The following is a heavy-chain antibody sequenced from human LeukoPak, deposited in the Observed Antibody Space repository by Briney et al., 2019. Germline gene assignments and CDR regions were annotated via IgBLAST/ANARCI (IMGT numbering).Heavy chain of an antibody. V-gene: IGHV3-74*01. CDR2: INSDGSST. CDR3: ARDRGYSTFDI. Sequence: PGGSLRLSCAASGFSFTSYWMHWVRQAPGKGLVWVSRINSDGSSTTYADSVKGRFTISRDNAKNTLYLQMNTLRGEDTAVYYCARDRGYSTFDIWGQGTMVTVSS. J-gene: IGHJ3*02. D-gene: IGHD5-18*01. CDR1: GFSFTSYW.